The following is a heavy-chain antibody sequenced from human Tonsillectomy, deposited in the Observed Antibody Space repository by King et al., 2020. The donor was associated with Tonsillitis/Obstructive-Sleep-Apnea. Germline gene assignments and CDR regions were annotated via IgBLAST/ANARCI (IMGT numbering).Heavy chain of an antibody. J-gene: IGHJ3*02. D-gene: IGHD2-8*01. CDR2: NYYSGSA. CDR1: GGSISSYY. CDR3: ARDMVLEAGGDAFDI. V-gene: IGHV4-59*01. Sequence: MQLQESGPGLVKPSETLSLTCTVSGGSISSYYWSWIRQPPGKGLEWIGYNYYSGSANYNPSLKSRVTMSVDRPKNQFSLKLSSVTAADTAVYYCARDMVLEAGGDAFDIWGQGTMVTVSS.